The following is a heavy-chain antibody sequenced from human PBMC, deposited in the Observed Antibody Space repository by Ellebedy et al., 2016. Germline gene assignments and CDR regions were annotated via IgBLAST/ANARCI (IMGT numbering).Heavy chain of an antibody. V-gene: IGHV3-48*03. D-gene: IGHD2-21*02. CDR3: ARGAIVMTAYDYYMDV. CDR1: GFTFNGQS. CDR2: ISTSGVTT. Sequence: GESLKISCAASGFTFNGQSMNWVRQAPGKGLEWISYISTSGVTTYYADSVKDRFTVSRDNAKNSLYLQMDSLRSEDTALYYCARGAIVMTAYDYYMDVWGKGTMVTVSS. J-gene: IGHJ6*03.